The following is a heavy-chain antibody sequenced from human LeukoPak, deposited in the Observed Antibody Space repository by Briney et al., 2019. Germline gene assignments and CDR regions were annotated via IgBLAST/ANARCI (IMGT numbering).Heavy chain of an antibody. CDR3: AKDQGLIIAAAGTSDY. V-gene: IGHV3-30*18. J-gene: IGHJ4*02. Sequence: GRSLRLSCAASGFTFSSYGMHWVRQAPGKGLEWVAVISYDGSNKYYADSVKGRFTISRDNSKNTLYLHMNSLRAEDTAVYYCAKDQGLIIAAAGTSDYWGQGTLVTVSS. D-gene: IGHD6-13*01. CDR2: ISYDGSNK. CDR1: GFTFSSYG.